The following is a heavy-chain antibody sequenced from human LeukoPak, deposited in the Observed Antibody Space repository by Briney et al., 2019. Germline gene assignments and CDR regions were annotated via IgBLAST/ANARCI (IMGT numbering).Heavy chain of an antibody. CDR3: ARLADAAVTGSSFDY. CDR1: GYNFTTYW. J-gene: IGHJ4*02. D-gene: IGHD6-19*01. CDR2: IYPGDSDT. Sequence: GESLKISCQASGYNFTTYWIAWVRQMPGKGLEWMGIIYPGDSDTTYSPSFQGPVTISADKSIGTAYLQWSSLKASDTAMYYCARLADAAVTGSSFDYWGQGTLVTVSS. V-gene: IGHV5-51*01.